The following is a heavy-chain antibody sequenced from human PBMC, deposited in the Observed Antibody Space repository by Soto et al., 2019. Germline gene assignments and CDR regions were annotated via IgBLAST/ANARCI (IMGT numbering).Heavy chain of an antibody. CDR1: GFTFSSYA. J-gene: IGHJ4*02. V-gene: IGHV3-23*01. D-gene: IGHD3-10*01. Sequence: GGSLRLSCAASGFTFSSYAMSWVRQAPGKGLEWVSAISGSGGSTYHADSVKGRFTISRDNSKNTLYLQMNSLRAEDTAVYYCAKDTAMVRGVFDYWGQGTLVTVSS. CDR2: ISGSGGST. CDR3: AKDTAMVRGVFDY.